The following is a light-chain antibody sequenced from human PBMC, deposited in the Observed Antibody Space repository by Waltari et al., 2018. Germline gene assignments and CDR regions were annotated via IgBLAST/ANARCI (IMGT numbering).Light chain of an antibody. V-gene: IGLV3-1*01. CDR3: QAWDSTTANYV. J-gene: IGLJ1*01. Sequence: SYELTQPPSVSVSPGQTASMTCSGDRLGDKYACWYQQKPGKSPVLVIYQDTKRPSRVPERFSGSKSGNTATLTISGTQAMDEADYYCQAWDSTTANYVFGPGTKMTVL. CDR1: RLGDKY. CDR2: QDT.